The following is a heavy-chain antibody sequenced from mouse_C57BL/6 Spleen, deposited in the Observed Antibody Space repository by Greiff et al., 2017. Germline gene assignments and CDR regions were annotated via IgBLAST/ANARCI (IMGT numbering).Heavy chain of an antibody. CDR2: INYDGSST. Sequence: EVKLMESEGGLVQPGSSMKLSCTASGFTFSDYYMAWVRQVPEKGLEWVANINYDGSSTYYLDSLKSRFIISRDNAKNILYLQMSSLKSEDTATYYCARDRDDGLDYWGQGTSVTVSS. CDR3: ARDRDDGLDY. D-gene: IGHD1-2*01. V-gene: IGHV5-16*01. J-gene: IGHJ4*01. CDR1: GFTFSDYY.